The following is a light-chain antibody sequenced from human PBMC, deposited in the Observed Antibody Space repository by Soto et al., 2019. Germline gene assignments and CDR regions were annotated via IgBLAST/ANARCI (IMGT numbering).Light chain of an antibody. J-gene: IGLJ1*01. CDR3: CSHTLTSTYV. CDR1: SSDVGGSDY. V-gene: IGLV2-14*01. CDR2: EVR. Sequence: QSALTQPASVSGSPGHSITVSCTGTSSDVGGSDYVSWYQHHPGKAPKLLIYEVRNRPSGVSNRFSGSKSGNTASLTISGLLAEDEADYYCCSHTLTSTYVFGTGTKLTVL.